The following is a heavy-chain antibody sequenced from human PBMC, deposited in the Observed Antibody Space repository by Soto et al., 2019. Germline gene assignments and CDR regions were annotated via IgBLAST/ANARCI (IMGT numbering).Heavy chain of an antibody. D-gene: IGHD3-10*01. V-gene: IGHV3-30*18. CDR2: ISYDGTDI. J-gene: IGHJ4*02. CDR1: GFTFSVYA. CDR3: AKTPWGRYYPHYFDH. Sequence: QVQLVESGGGVVQLGRSLRLSCAASGFTFSVYAMHWVRQAPGKGLEWVAAISYDGTDIYYADSVKGRLAISRDNSESTLYLQMNSLRPEDTAVYYCAKTPWGRYYPHYFDHWGQGTLVTVSS.